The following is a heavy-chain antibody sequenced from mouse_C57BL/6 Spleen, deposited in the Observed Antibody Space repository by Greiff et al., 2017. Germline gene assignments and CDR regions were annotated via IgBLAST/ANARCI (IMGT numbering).Heavy chain of an antibody. V-gene: IGHV1-64*01. CDR3: ARSTMVYFDY. Sequence: QVQLKQPGAELVKPGASVKLSCKASGYTFTSYWMHWVKQRPGQGLEWIGMIHPNSGSTNYNEKFKSKATLTVDKSSSTAYMQLSSLTSEDSAVYYCARSTMVYFDYWGQGTTLTVSS. CDR2: IHPNSGST. CDR1: GYTFTSYW. D-gene: IGHD2-2*01. J-gene: IGHJ2*01.